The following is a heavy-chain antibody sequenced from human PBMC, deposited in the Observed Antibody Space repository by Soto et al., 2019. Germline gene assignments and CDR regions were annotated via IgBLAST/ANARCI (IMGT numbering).Heavy chain of an antibody. D-gene: IGHD2-15*01. CDR2: IYYSGST. Sequence: QVQLQESGPGLVKPSQTLSLTCTVSGGSISSGGYYWSWIRKHPGKGLEWIGYIYYSGSTYYNPSLKSRVTISVDTYKNQFYLKLSSVTAADTAVYYCARVICSGGSCYLDYWGQGTLVTVSS. CDR3: ARVICSGGSCYLDY. CDR1: GGSISSGGYY. V-gene: IGHV4-31*03. J-gene: IGHJ4*02.